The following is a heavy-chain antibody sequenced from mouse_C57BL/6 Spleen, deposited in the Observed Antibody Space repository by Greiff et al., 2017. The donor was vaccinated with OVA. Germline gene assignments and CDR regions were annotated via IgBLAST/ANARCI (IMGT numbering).Heavy chain of an antibody. CDR3: ASSYDYDEGYFDY. CDR2: IWSGGST. D-gene: IGHD2-4*01. CDR1: GFSLTSYG. Sequence: VKLQESGPGLVQPSQSLSITCTVSGFSLTSYGVHWVRQSPGKGLEWLGVIWSGGSTDYNAAFISRLSISKDNSKSQVFFKMNSLQADDTAIYYCASSYDYDEGYFDYWGQGTTLTVSS. J-gene: IGHJ2*01. V-gene: IGHV2-2*01.